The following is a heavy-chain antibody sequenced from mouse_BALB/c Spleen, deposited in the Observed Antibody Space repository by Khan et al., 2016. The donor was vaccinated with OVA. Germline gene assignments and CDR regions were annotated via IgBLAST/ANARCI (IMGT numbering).Heavy chain of an antibody. Sequence: EVQLQQSGPELVKPGTSVKISCKASGYTFTDYNMDWVKQSHGKSLEWIGDINPNSGHTIYNQKFKGKATLTVDKSSSTAYMELRSLTSEDTAVYYCARGVYGSRGAWFAYWGQGTLVTVSA. V-gene: IGHV1-18*01. CDR3: ARGVYGSRGAWFAY. D-gene: IGHD1-1*01. CDR1: GYTFTDYN. CDR2: INPNSGHT. J-gene: IGHJ3*01.